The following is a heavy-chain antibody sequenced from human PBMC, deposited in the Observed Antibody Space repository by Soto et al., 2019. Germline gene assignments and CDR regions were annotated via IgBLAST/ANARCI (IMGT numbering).Heavy chain of an antibody. D-gene: IGHD5-18*01. Sequence: QVQLVQSGAEVKKPGSSVKVSCKASGGTFSSYAISWVRQAPGQGLEWMGGIIPIFGTANYAQKFQGRVTITADESTSTAYMELSSLRYEDTAVYYCARAKTAMVTRYYYGMDVWGQGTTVTVSS. J-gene: IGHJ6*02. CDR1: GGTFSSYA. CDR2: IIPIFGTA. V-gene: IGHV1-69*01. CDR3: ARAKTAMVTRYYYGMDV.